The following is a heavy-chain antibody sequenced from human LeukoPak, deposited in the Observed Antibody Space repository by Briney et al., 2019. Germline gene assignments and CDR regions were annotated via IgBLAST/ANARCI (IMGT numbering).Heavy chain of an antibody. CDR2: IIPIFGTA. J-gene: IGHJ3*02. V-gene: IGHV1-69*13. D-gene: IGHD1-1*01. CDR1: GGPFSSYA. Sequence: SVKVSCKASGGPFSSYAISWVRQAPGQGLEWMGGIIPIFGTANYAQKFQGRVTITADESTSTAYMELSSLRSEDTAVYYCARESRTIPPGAFDIWGQGTMVTVSS. CDR3: ARESRTIPPGAFDI.